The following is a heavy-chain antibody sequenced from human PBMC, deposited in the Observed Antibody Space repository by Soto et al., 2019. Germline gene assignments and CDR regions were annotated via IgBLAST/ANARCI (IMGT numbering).Heavy chain of an antibody. Sequence: PSETLSLTCTFSGFSISSGVYYLSWIRQHPGKGLEWIGYIYYSGSTYYNPSLKSRVTISVDTSKNQFSLKLSSVTAADTAVYCCARDLVHYDFWSGYSYYGMDVWGQGTTVTSP. J-gene: IGHJ6*02. CDR3: ARDLVHYDFWSGYSYYGMDV. D-gene: IGHD3-3*01. CDR2: IYYSGST. CDR1: GFSISSGVYY. V-gene: IGHV4-31*03.